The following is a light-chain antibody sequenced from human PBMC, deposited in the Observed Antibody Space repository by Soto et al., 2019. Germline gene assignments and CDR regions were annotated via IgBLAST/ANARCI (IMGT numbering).Light chain of an antibody. J-gene: IGKJ2*01. Sequence: EIVLTQSPGTLSLSPGDRPTLSSRASQSVSSSYLAWYQPNPGQAPRLLISDASSRATGIPDRFSGSGSGTDFTLTIRRLEPEAFAVYSCQQYGSSPYTFGQGTKVDIK. V-gene: IGKV3-20*01. CDR3: QQYGSSPYT. CDR1: QSVSSSY. CDR2: DAS.